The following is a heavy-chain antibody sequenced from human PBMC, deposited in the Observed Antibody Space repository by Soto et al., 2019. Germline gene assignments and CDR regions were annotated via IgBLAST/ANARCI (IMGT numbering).Heavy chain of an antibody. V-gene: IGHV3-11*05. Sequence: QVQLVESGGGLVKPGGSLRLSCAASGFTFSDYYMSWIRQAPVKGLEWVSYISSSSSYTNYADSVRGRFTISRDNAKSSLYLQMNGLRAEDTAVYYCATGQYYYDSSAYYYSWGQGTLVTVSS. CDR1: GFTFSDYY. CDR2: ISSSSSYT. J-gene: IGHJ4*02. CDR3: ATGQYYYDSSAYYYS. D-gene: IGHD3-22*01.